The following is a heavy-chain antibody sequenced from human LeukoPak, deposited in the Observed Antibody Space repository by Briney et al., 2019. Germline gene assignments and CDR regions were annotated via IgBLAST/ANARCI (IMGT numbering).Heavy chain of an antibody. Sequence: GGSLRLSCAASGYTFGDYGMSWVRQVPGKGLEWVSGLNRNGDITGYADFVQGRFTISRDNAKNSLYLQMNSLRVEDTALYYCARRGLGGELGGFDSWGQGTLVTVSS. CDR3: ARRGLGGELGGFDS. CDR1: GYTFGDYG. V-gene: IGHV3-20*04. J-gene: IGHJ4*02. CDR2: LNRNGDIT. D-gene: IGHD1-26*01.